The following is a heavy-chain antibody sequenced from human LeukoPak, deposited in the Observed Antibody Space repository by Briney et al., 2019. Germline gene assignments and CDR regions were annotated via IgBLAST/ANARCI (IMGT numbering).Heavy chain of an antibody. Sequence: PGGSLRLSCAASGFTFSSYSMNWVRQAPGKGLEWFPSISSSSSYIYYADSVKGRFTISRDNAKNSLYLQMNSLRAEDTAVYYCARDFHSAPGPFDYWGQGTLVTVSS. D-gene: IGHD6-6*01. J-gene: IGHJ4*02. CDR3: ARDFHSAPGPFDY. V-gene: IGHV3-21*01. CDR2: ISSSSSYI. CDR1: GFTFSSYS.